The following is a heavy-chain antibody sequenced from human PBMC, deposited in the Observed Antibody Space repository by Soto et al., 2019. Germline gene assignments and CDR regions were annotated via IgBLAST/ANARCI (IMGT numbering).Heavy chain of an antibody. V-gene: IGHV3-33*01. Sequence: GGSLRLSCAASGFTFSSYGMHWVRQAPGKGLEWVAVIWYDGSNKYYADSVKGRFTISRDNSKNTLYLQMNSLRAEDTAVYYCARDPGVGSSSWRLHRYYYYGMDVWGQGTTVTVSS. J-gene: IGHJ6*02. CDR3: ARDPGVGSSSWRLHRYYYYGMDV. CDR1: GFTFSSYG. D-gene: IGHD6-13*01. CDR2: IWYDGSNK.